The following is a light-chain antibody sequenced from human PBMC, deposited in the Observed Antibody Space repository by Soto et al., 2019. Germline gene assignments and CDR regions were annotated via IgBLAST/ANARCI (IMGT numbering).Light chain of an antibody. J-gene: IGKJ2*01. CDR2: RAS. Sequence: EIGVTQSPCILSLSPGESATLSCRASQTVSSTYLAWYQQKPGQAPRLLIYRASSRATGIPDRFSRSGSGTDFTLTISRLEPEDFAVYYCQQYSSSGVYPFGQGTKLEIK. CDR1: QTVSSTY. V-gene: IGKV3-20*01. CDR3: QQYSSSGVYP.